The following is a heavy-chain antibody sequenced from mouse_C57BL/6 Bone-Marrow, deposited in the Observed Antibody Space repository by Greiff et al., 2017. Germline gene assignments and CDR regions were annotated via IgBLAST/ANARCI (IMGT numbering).Heavy chain of an antibody. Sequence: VQLQQPGAELVMPGASVKLSCKASGYTFPSYWMHWVKQRPGQGLEWIGEIDPSDSYTNYNQKFKGKSTLTVDKSSSTAYMQLSSLTSEDSAVYYCALPYFDYWGQGTTLTVSS. CDR3: ALPYFDY. D-gene: IGHD1-1*01. V-gene: IGHV1-69*01. CDR2: IDPSDSYT. J-gene: IGHJ2*01. CDR1: GYTFPSYW.